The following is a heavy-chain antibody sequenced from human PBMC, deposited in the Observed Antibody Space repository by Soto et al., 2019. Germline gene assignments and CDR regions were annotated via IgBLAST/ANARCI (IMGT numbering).Heavy chain of an antibody. J-gene: IGHJ5*01. CDR3: ARGNYGYDS. CDR2: IYHTGTA. V-gene: IGHV4-30-4*01. Sequence: QVQLQESGPGLVKPSQALSLTCTVSGGDINSGDYYWSWVRQPPGKGLEWIGSIYHTGTAYYSPPLTSRLTMSVDVSKNQFSLTLTSVTAADTAVFFCARGNYGYDSWGQGSLITVSS. CDR1: GGDINSGDYY. D-gene: IGHD3-3*01.